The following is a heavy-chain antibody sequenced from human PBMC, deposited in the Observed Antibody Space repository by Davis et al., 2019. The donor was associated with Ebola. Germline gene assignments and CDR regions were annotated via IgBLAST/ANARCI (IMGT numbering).Heavy chain of an antibody. D-gene: IGHD4-17*01. J-gene: IGHJ4*02. CDR1: GYTFTSYT. Sequence: ASVTVSCKASGYTFTSYTMSWVRQAPGQGFEWLGWIYTGNGNTKYSQKFEGRVIITRDTSANTVYMELTSLGFEDTAVYYCARESYGDYLSNYWGQGTLVIVSS. CDR2: IYTGNGNT. CDR3: ARESYGDYLSNY. V-gene: IGHV1-3*04.